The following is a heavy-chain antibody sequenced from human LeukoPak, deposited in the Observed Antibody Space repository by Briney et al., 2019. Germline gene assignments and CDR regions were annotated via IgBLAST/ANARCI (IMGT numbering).Heavy chain of an antibody. J-gene: IGHJ5*02. CDR1: GFTFSSYA. D-gene: IGHD6-19*01. Sequence: GGSLRLSCAASGFTFSSYAMSRVRQAPGKGLEWVSTISGSGGSTYYADPVKGRFTISRDNSKNTLYLQMNSLRAEDTAVYYCAKDRQLDWFDPWGQGTLVTVSS. CDR2: ISGSGGST. CDR3: AKDRQLDWFDP. V-gene: IGHV3-23*01.